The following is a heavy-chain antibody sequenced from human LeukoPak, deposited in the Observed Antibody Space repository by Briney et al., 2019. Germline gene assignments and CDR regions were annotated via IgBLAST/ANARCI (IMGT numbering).Heavy chain of an antibody. D-gene: IGHD1-26*01. J-gene: IGHJ4*02. CDR3: ATVRPENSGSYYWDY. CDR1: GGSISSYY. V-gene: IGHV4-59*08. Sequence: SETLSLTCTVSGGSISSYYWSWLRQPPGKGLEWIGCFYYSGNTHSNPSLKSRVTISVDTSKNQFSLKLMSVTAADTAVYYCATVRPENSGSYYWDYWGQGTLVTVSS. CDR2: FYYSGNT.